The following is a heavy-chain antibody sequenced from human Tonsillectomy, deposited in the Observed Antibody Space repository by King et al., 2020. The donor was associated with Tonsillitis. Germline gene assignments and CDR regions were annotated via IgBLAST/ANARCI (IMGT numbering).Heavy chain of an antibody. CDR2: ITGDGVST. Sequence: VQLVESGGGLVQPGGSLRLSCAASGFNFSRYAMSWVRQAPGKGLEWDSGITGDGVSTYYADSVKGRFTISRDNSKNTLYLQMNSLRAEDTAVYYCAKNIRYCGGGRCFYYFYMDVWGKGTTVTVSS. CDR1: GFNFSRYA. J-gene: IGHJ6*03. V-gene: IGHV3-23*04. CDR3: AKNIRYCGGGRCFYYFYMDV. D-gene: IGHD2-15*01.